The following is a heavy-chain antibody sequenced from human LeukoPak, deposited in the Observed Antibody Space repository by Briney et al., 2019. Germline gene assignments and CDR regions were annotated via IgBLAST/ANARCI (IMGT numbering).Heavy chain of an antibody. J-gene: IGHJ6*02. Sequence: SETLSLTCTVFGGSISSYYWSWIRQPPGKGLEWIGYIYYSGSTNYNPSLKSRVTISVDTSKNQFSLKLSSVTAADTAVYYCARAPIRRYCSSTSCGMDVWGQGTTVTVSS. CDR3: ARAPIRRYCSSTSCGMDV. V-gene: IGHV4-59*01. CDR1: GGSISSYY. D-gene: IGHD2-2*01. CDR2: IYYSGST.